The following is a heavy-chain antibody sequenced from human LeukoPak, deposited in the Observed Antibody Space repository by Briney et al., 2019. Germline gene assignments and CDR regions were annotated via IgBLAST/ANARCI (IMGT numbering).Heavy chain of an antibody. CDR3: ARVIGWDEPFDL. V-gene: IGHV3-74*01. J-gene: IGHJ3*01. D-gene: IGHD1-26*01. Sequence: GGSLRLSCAASGFTFSNYDMNWIRQAPGKGLVWVSRINTDGSSTNYADSVRGRFTVSRDNAKNTLYLQMNSLRVEDTAVYYCARVIGWDEPFDLWGHGTLVTVSS. CDR2: INTDGSST. CDR1: GFTFSNYD.